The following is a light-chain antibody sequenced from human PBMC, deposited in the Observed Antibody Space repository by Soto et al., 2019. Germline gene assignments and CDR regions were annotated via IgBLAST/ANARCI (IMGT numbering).Light chain of an antibody. V-gene: IGKV1-5*03. Sequence: DSQMTHSPSTLSASVGHRLTISCRASQSISSWLAWYQQKPGKAPKFMIYKASTLESGVPSRFSGSGSGTEFTLTISSLQTDDFATYYCQQYNSYSWTFGEGTKVDIK. J-gene: IGKJ1*01. CDR2: KAS. CDR3: QQYNSYSWT. CDR1: QSISSW.